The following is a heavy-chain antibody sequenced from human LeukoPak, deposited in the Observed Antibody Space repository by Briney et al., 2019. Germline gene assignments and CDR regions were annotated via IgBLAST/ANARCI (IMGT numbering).Heavy chain of an antibody. J-gene: IGHJ4*02. CDR2: IYHSGST. D-gene: IGHD6-13*01. CDR3: ARSLPGIAAAGIFDY. Sequence: SSETLSLTCTVSGYSISSGYYWGWIRQPPGKGLEWIGCIYHSGSTYYNPSLKSRVTISVDTSKNQFSLKLSSVTAADTAVYYCARSLPGIAAAGIFDYWGQGTLVTVSS. V-gene: IGHV4-38-2*02. CDR1: GYSISSGYY.